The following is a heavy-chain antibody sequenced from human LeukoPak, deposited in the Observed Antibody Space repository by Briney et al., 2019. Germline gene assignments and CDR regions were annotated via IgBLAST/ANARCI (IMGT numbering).Heavy chain of an antibody. CDR2: IYYSGST. J-gene: IGHJ6*03. CDR1: GGSISSSSYY. CDR3: ARHGGEWTTGYMDV. D-gene: IGHD4-17*01. V-gene: IGHV4-39*01. Sequence: PSETLSLTCTVSGGSISSSSYYWGWIRQPPGKGLEWIGSIYYSGSTYYNPSLKSRVTISVDTSKNQFSLKLSSVTAADTAVYYCARHGGEWTTGYMDVWGKGTTVTISS.